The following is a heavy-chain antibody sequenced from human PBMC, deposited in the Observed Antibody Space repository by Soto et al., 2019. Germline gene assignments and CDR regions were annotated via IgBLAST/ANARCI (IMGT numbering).Heavy chain of an antibody. CDR1: GGSISSGDYY. CDR2: IYYSGST. V-gene: IGHV4-30-4*01. J-gene: IGHJ5*02. D-gene: IGHD2-2*01. CDR3: ARVEVVPADLTHYGFYP. Sequence: SETLSLTCTVSGGSISSGDYYWSWIRQPPGKGLEWIGYIYYSGSTYYNPSLKSRVTISVDTSKNQFSLKLSSATAADTAVYYCARVEVVPADLTHYGFYPWGQGTLVTVSS.